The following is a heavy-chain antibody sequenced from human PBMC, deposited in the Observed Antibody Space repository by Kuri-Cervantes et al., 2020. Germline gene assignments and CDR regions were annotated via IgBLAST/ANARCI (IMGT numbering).Heavy chain of an antibody. CDR1: GFTFSDYY. D-gene: IGHD1-26*01. CDR2: ISGSGGST. CDR3: AKDRLIRGSSFFDS. Sequence: GESLKISCAASGFTFSDYYMSWIRQAPGKGLEWVSAISGSGGSTYYADSVKGRFTISRDNSKNMLYLQMSSLRAEDTAVYYCAKDRLIRGSSFFDSWGQGTLVTVSS. J-gene: IGHJ4*02. V-gene: IGHV3-23*01.